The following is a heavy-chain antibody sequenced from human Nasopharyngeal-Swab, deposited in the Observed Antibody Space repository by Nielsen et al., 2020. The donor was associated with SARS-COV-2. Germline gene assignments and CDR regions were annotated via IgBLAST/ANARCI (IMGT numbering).Heavy chain of an antibody. CDR3: AREGDASVPGTLFDY. D-gene: IGHD6-19*01. J-gene: IGHJ4*02. V-gene: IGHV7-4-1*02. Sequence: ASVKVSCKASGYTFTNYALNWVRQAPGQGLEWMGWINTNTGNPTYAQGFTGRFVFSLDTSVSTAYLQISGLKSKDTAVYRCAREGDASVPGTLFDYWGQGTQVTVSS. CDR2: INTNTGNP. CDR1: GYTFTNYA.